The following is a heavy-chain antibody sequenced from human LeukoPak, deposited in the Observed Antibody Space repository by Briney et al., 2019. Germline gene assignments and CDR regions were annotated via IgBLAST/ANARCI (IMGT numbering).Heavy chain of an antibody. CDR1: GGSFSGYY. CDR3: ARLTAMALNYYYYYMDV. V-gene: IGHV4-59*01. CDR2: IYYSGST. J-gene: IGHJ6*03. D-gene: IGHD5-18*01. Sequence: SETLSLTCAVYGGSFSGYYWSWIRQPPGKGLEWIGYIYYSGSTNYNPSLKSRVTISVDTSKNQFSLKLSSVTAADTAVYYCARLTAMALNYYYYYMDVWGKGTTVTVSS.